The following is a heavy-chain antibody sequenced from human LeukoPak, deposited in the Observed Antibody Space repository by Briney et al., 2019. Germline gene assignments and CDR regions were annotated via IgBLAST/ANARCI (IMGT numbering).Heavy chain of an antibody. Sequence: GGSLRLSCAASGFTVNSNYMSWVRQAQGKGLRWISIFYSGGATYYADSVRGRFTISRDHSKHTLYLQMNSLRAEDTAVYYCASPRDYDRAFDVWGQGTMVTVSS. CDR3: ASPRDYDRAFDV. CDR2: FYSGGAT. CDR1: GFTVNSNY. D-gene: IGHD3-22*01. V-gene: IGHV3-66*01. J-gene: IGHJ3*01.